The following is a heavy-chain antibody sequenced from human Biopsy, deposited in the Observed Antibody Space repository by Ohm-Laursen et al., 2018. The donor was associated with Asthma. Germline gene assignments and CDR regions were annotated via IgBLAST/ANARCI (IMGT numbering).Heavy chain of an antibody. CDR3: ARSYDTDSYPVLVLDY. D-gene: IGHD3-22*01. CDR1: GGSFSNFA. CDR2: ILTKFDIT. J-gene: IGHJ4*02. V-gene: IGHV1-69*04. Sequence: SVKVSCKASGGSFSNFAFSWVRQAPGHGLEWMGTILTKFDITCYAEKFQGRVTITADKSTSTTYMELSRLRSEDTAVYYCARSYDTDSYPVLVLDYWGQGTLVTVSS.